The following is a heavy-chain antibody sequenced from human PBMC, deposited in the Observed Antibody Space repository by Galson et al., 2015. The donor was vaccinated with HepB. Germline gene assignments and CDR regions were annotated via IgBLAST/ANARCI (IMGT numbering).Heavy chain of an antibody. CDR1: KYRLSDLS. CDR2: FDPEDGET. CDR3: ATGDPLSGSYFRADVFDV. D-gene: IGHD1-26*01. V-gene: IGHV1-24*01. J-gene: IGHJ3*01. Sequence: SVKVSCKVSKYRLSDLSIHWVRQAPGEGLEWMASFDPEDGETIYAQKFQGRITMTGDTSTDTAYMELSSLRSEDTAVYYCATGDPLSGSYFRADVFDVWGQGTRVTVSS.